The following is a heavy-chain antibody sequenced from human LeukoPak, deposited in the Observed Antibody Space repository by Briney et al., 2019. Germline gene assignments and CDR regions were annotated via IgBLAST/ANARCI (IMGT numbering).Heavy chain of an antibody. D-gene: IGHD3-22*01. CDR1: GGSISSYY. CDR2: IYYSGST. Sequence: SETLSLTCTVSGGSISSYYWSWIRQPPGKGLEWIGYIYYSGSTNYNPSLKSRVTISVDTSKNQFSLKLSSVTAADTAVYYCARESSGYYFPYYFDYWGQGTLVTVSS. CDR3: ARESSGYYFPYYFDY. J-gene: IGHJ4*02. V-gene: IGHV4-59*01.